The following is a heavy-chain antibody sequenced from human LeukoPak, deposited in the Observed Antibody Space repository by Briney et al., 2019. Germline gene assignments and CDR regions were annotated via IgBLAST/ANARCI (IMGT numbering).Heavy chain of an antibody. CDR3: TRSTNLEAFDI. CDR2: IYYSGST. V-gene: IGHV4-59*01. J-gene: IGHJ3*02. CDR1: GGSISSYY. Sequence: SETLSLTCTVSGGSISSYYWSWIRQPPGKGLEWIAYIYYSGSTSYNPSLKSRVIISLDTSKNQCSLKLNSVTTADTAVYYCTRSTNLEAFDIWGQGTMVTVS. D-gene: IGHD2-8*01.